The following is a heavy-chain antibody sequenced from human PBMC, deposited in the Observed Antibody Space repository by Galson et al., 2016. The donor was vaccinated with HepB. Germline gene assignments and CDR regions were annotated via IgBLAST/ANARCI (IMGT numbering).Heavy chain of an antibody. Sequence: ETLSLTCTVSGGSISSYYWSWIRQPPGKGLEWIGYIYYSGSTNYNPSLKSRVTISVDTSKNQFSLKLSSLTAADTAVYYCATTLGYSHGGRYFDYWGQGTLVTVSS. CDR1: GGSISSYY. CDR2: IYYSGST. D-gene: IGHD5-18*01. V-gene: IGHV4-59*01. J-gene: IGHJ4*02. CDR3: ATTLGYSHGGRYFDY.